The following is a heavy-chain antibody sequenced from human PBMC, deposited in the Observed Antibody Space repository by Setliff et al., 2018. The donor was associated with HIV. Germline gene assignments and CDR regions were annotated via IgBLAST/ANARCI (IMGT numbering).Heavy chain of an antibody. Sequence: GGSLRLSCSASKITVSDIWMTWVRQAPGKGLEWVSVISGDSNAYYADSVKGRFTISRDNSKNTLYLQMNSLRAEDTAVYYCAVGYYYHTAGSYYFDFWGPGTLVTVSS. V-gene: IGHV3-53*01. CDR3: AVGYYYHTAGSYYFDF. CDR1: KITVSDIW. J-gene: IGHJ4*02. CDR2: ISGDSNA. D-gene: IGHD3-22*01.